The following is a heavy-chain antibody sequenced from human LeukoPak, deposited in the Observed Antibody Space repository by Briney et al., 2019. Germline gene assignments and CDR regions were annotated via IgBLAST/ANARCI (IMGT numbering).Heavy chain of an antibody. Sequence: GGSLRLSCAASGFTFTTYTMHWLRQAPGKGLEWVSSISSRSSHIDYTDSVKGRFIISRDNAKNSLYLQMNSMRAEDTAVYYCAREGNSWYHYWGQGTLVTVSS. CDR3: AREGNSWYHY. V-gene: IGHV3-21*01. CDR1: GFTFTTYT. D-gene: IGHD6-13*01. J-gene: IGHJ4*02. CDR2: ISSRSSHI.